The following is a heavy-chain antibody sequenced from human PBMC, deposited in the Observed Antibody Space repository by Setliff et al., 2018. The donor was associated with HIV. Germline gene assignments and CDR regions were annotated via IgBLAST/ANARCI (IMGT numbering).Heavy chain of an antibody. J-gene: IGHJ3*02. CDR3: AKYDPTHYYDSSGYPDDAFDI. D-gene: IGHD3-22*01. CDR1: GYSFTSYW. Sequence: GESLKISCKGSGYSFTSYWIGWARQMPGKGLEWMGIIYPGDSDTRYSPSFQGQVTISADKSISTAYLQWSSLKASDTAMYYCAKYDPTHYYDSSGYPDDAFDIWGQGTMVTVSS. V-gene: IGHV5-51*01. CDR2: IYPGDSDT.